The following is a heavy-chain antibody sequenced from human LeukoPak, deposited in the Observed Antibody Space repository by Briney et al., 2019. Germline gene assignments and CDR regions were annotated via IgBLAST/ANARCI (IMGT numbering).Heavy chain of an antibody. CDR3: ARDRGSSPPNLLFDY. CDR2: INPSGGST. CDR1: GYTFTGYY. V-gene: IGHV1-46*01. Sequence: ASVKVSCKASGYTFTGYYMHWVRQAPGQGLEWMGIINPSGGSTSYAQKFQGRVTMTRDMSTSTVYMELSSLRSEDTAVYYCARDRGSSPPNLLFDYWGQGTLVTVSS. D-gene: IGHD6-6*01. J-gene: IGHJ4*02.